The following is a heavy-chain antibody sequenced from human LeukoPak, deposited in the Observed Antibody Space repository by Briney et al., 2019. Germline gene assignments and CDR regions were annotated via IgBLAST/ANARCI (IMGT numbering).Heavy chain of an antibody. CDR3: AKSYYGSGSYYY. V-gene: IGHV4-34*01. CDR2: INHRGST. CDR1: GGSFSGYY. J-gene: IGHJ4*02. Sequence: SETLSLTCAVYGGSFSGYYWSWIRQPPGKGLEWIGEINHRGSTNYKSSLMSRVTMSIDTSKNRFSLKLSSVTAADTAVYYCAKSYYGSGSYYYWGQGTLVTVSS. D-gene: IGHD3-10*01.